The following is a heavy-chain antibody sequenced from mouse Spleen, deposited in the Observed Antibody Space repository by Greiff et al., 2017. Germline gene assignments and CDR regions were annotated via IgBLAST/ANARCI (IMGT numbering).Heavy chain of an antibody. Sequence: EVQGVESGGGLVKPGGSLKLSCAASGFTFSSYAMSWVRQTPEKRLEWVATISSGGSYTYYPDSVKGRFTISRDNAKNTLYLQMSSLRSEDTAMYYCARQGSSYDYYAMDYWGQGTSVTVSS. CDR1: GFTFSSYA. CDR2: ISSGGSYT. J-gene: IGHJ4*01. D-gene: IGHD1-1*01. CDR3: ARQGSSYDYYAMDY. V-gene: IGHV5-9-3*01.